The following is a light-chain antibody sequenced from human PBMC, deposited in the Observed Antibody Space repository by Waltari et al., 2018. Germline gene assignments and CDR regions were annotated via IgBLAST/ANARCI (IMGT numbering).Light chain of an antibody. CDR2: GAS. V-gene: IGKV3-15*01. Sequence: EIVMTQSPATLSVFPGERATLSCRASQSIRSNLAWYQHKPGQAPRLVIYGASTRATGIPARLSGSGSGTEYTLTISSLQSEDFAVYFCQQYDNWLGTFGQGTKVEIK. CDR1: QSIRSN. J-gene: IGKJ1*01. CDR3: QQYDNWLGT.